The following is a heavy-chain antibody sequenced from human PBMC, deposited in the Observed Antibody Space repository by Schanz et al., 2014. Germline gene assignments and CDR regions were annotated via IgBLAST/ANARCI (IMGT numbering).Heavy chain of an antibody. Sequence: QAQLMQSGPELKRPGASVKVSCTASGYTLKNYGISWVRQAPGLGLEWMGWISDYNGKTNYAQKFQDRVIMSTDRSSSTAYLELRSLTSDDSAIYYCARHRLGVFYYGLGAWGHGTTILVSS. CDR1: GYTLKNYG. D-gene: IGHD3-10*01. CDR2: ISDYNGKT. CDR3: ARHRLGVFYYGLGA. J-gene: IGHJ6*02. V-gene: IGHV1-18*01.